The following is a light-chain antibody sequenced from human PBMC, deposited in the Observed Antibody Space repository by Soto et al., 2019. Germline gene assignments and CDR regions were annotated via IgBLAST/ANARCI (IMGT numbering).Light chain of an antibody. V-gene: IGKV1-39*01. CDR1: QSINDR. CDR3: QQSFRTPPDT. Sequence: IQMTQSPSSLSAYVGDTVTITCRASQSINDRLNWYQQKPGKAPKLLIYTTSTLQSGVPSSFSGSGSGTHFTLTISSLQPEDSATYYCQQSFRTPPDTFGQGSKVEI. CDR2: TTS. J-gene: IGKJ2*01.